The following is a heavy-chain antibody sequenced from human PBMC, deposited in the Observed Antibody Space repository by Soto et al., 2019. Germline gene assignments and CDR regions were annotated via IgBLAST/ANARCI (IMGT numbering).Heavy chain of an antibody. D-gene: IGHD5-12*01. J-gene: IGHJ4*02. CDR2: IKGDGSET. CDR1: GFTFSSYW. Sequence: PGGSLRLSCAASGFTFSSYWMHWVRQAPGKGLVWVSRIKGDGSETNYADSVKGRFTNSRDNAKNTLYLQLNSLRAEDTAVYYCLRGNSGYGNFDYWGQGTRVTVSS. V-gene: IGHV3-74*01. CDR3: LRGNSGYGNFDY.